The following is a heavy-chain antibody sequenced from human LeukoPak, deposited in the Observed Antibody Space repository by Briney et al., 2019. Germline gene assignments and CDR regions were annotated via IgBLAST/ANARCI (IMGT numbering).Heavy chain of an antibody. J-gene: IGHJ4*02. V-gene: IGHV1-8*01. Sequence: GASVTVSCKASGYTFTSYDINWVRQATGEGLEWMGWMNPNSGNTGYAQKFQGRVTINRNTSISTAYMELSSLRSEDTPVYYCASSYGDYEGTISYWRQGTEVTVSS. CDR1: GYTFTSYD. CDR2: MNPNSGNT. CDR3: ASSYGDYEGTISY. D-gene: IGHD4-17*01.